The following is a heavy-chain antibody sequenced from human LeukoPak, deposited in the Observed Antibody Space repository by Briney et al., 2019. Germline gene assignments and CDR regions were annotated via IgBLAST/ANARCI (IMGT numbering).Heavy chain of an antibody. D-gene: IGHD2-21*02. CDR1: GFSLRTFT. Sequence: PGGSLRLSCATSGFSLRTFTMHWVRQAPGKGLEWVALISEDGSLKYYADSVRGRFTISRDSSKNTLYLQMNSLRAEDTAVYYCAKDQLAYCGGDCYSVPWGQGTLVTVSS. CDR2: ISEDGSLK. J-gene: IGHJ5*02. V-gene: IGHV3-30-3*01. CDR3: AKDQLAYCGGDCYSVP.